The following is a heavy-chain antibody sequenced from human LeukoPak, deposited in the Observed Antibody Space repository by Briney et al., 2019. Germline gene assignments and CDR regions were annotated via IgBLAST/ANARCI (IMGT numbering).Heavy chain of an antibody. V-gene: IGHV3-48*01. J-gene: IGHJ3*02. CDR2: ISSSSSTI. D-gene: IGHD3-16*01. CDR1: GFTFSSYS. CDR3: ARLSSWVFEI. Sequence: PGGSLRFSCAASGFTFSSYSMNWVRQAPGKGLEWVSYISSSSSTIYYADSVKGRFTISRDNAKNSLYLQMNSLRAEDTAVYFCARLSSWVFEIWGQGTMATVSS.